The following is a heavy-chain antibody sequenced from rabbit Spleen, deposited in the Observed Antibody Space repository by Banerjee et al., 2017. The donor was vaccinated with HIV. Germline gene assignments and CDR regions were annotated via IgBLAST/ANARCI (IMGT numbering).Heavy chain of an antibody. CDR1: GVDVNGYYY. J-gene: IGHJ4*01. CDR2: IATKTGSGNT. CDR3: ARDLAGVIGWNLNL. Sequence: QEQLVESGGGLVQPEGSLTLTCKASGVDVNGYYYMCWVRQAPGKGLELVACIATKTGSGNTVYATWAKGRFTIYRASWTAVTLQMTSLTVADTATYFCARDLAGVIGWNLNLWGPGTLVTVS. V-gene: IGHV1S45*01. D-gene: IGHD4-1*01.